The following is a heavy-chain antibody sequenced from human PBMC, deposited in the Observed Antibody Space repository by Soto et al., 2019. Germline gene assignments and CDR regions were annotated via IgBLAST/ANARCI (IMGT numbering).Heavy chain of an antibody. D-gene: IGHD1-26*01. Sequence: ASVKVSCKASGGTFSSYAISWVRQAPGQGLEWMGGIIPIFGTANYAQKFQGRVTITADESTSTAYMELSSLRSEDTAVYYCAILGLGIVGATDFDYWGQGTLVTVSS. CDR1: GGTFSSYA. V-gene: IGHV1-69*13. CDR3: AILGLGIVGATDFDY. J-gene: IGHJ4*02. CDR2: IIPIFGTA.